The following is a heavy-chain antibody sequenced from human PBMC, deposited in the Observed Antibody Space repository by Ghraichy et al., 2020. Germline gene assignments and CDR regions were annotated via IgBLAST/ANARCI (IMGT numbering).Heavy chain of an antibody. J-gene: IGHJ4*02. Sequence: SETLSLTCAVYGSSFSGYHWSWIRQPPGKGLEWMGGIDHRGSTNSNPSLKSRVTISVDTSKNQFSLKVSSVTAAETAVYFCARDGAARRQKVMVYWGQGTLVTVSS. CDR2: IDHRGST. D-gene: IGHD6-6*01. V-gene: IGHV4-34*01. CDR1: GSSFSGYH. CDR3: ARDGAARRQKVMVY.